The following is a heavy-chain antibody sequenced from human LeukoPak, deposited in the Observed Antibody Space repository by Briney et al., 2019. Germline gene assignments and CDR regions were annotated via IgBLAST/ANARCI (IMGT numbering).Heavy chain of an antibody. D-gene: IGHD3-22*01. CDR3: AADLYYYDSSGYQGY. CDR1: GFTFTSSA. Sequence: ASVKVSCKASGFTFTSSAVQWVRQARGQRLEWIGLIVVGSGNTNYAQKFQERVTITRDMSTSTAYMELSSLRSEDTAVYYCAADLYYYDSSGYQGYWGQGTLVTVSS. CDR2: IVVGSGNT. V-gene: IGHV1-58*01. J-gene: IGHJ4*02.